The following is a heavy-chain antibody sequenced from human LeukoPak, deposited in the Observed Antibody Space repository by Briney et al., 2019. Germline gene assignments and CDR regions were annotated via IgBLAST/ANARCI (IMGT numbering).Heavy chain of an antibody. V-gene: IGHV3-23*01. Sequence: PGGSLRLSCAASGFTFSSYAMSWVRQAPGKGLEWVSAISGSGGSTYYADSVKGRFTISRDNSKNTLYLQMNSLRAEDTAVYYCAGDPNYDFWSGLDYWGQGTLVTVSS. CDR1: GFTFSSYA. CDR2: ISGSGGST. CDR3: AGDPNYDFWSGLDY. D-gene: IGHD3-3*01. J-gene: IGHJ4*02.